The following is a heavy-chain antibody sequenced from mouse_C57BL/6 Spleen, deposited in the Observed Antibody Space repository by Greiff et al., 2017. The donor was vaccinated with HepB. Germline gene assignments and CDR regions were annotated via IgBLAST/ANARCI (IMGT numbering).Heavy chain of an antibody. CDR1: GYTFTSYW. D-gene: IGHD1-1*02. CDR3: ARRNYGLDY. J-gene: IGHJ2*01. V-gene: IGHV1-50*01. CDR2: IDPSDSYT. Sequence: QVQLKQPGAELVKPGASVKLSCKASGYTFTSYWMQWVKQRPGQGLEWIGEIDPSDSYTNYNQKFKGKATLTVDTSSSTAYMQLSSLTSEDSAVYYCARRNYGLDYWGQGTTLTVSS.